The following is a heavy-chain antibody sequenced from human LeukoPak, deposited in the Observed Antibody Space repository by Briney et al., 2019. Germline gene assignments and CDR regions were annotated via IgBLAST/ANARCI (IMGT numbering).Heavy chain of an antibody. CDR3: AKDSNILTGHFDY. D-gene: IGHD3-9*01. V-gene: IGHV3-43*01. J-gene: IGHJ4*02. CDR1: GFTFDDYT. Sequence: GGSLRLSCAASGFTFDDYTMHWVRQAPGKGLEWVSLISWDGGSTYYADSVKGRFTISRDNSKNSLYLQMNSLRTEDTALYYCAKDSNILTGHFDYWGQGTLVTVSS. CDR2: ISWDGGST.